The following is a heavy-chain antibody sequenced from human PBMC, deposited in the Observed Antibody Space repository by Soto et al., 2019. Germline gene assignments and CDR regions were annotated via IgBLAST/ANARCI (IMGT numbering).Heavy chain of an antibody. CDR2: INPGNVNSNI. Sequence: ASVKVSCKASGYSFLNYAIHWVRQAPGQGLEWMGWINPGNVNSNIRYAQKFQGRVTFTTDTSAKTAYIEMSSLTSEDTAVYYCARVFGLYSSGWYAFWGQGTLVTVSS. J-gene: IGHJ4*02. V-gene: IGHV1-3*01. CDR3: ARVFGLYSSGWYAF. CDR1: GYSFLNYA. D-gene: IGHD6-19*01.